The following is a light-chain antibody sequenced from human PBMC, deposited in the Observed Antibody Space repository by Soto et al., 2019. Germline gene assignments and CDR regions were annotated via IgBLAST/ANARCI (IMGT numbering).Light chain of an antibody. Sequence: DIQMTQSPSTLSASVGDRLFATLLASQNISKCLTWYQQKPGKAPKFLIYDASNLETGVPSRFSGSGSGTEFTLTISSLQPDDFATYYCQQYDTFPLTFGRGTKVDIK. V-gene: IGKV1-5*01. CDR2: DAS. CDR1: QNISKC. CDR3: QQYDTFPLT. J-gene: IGKJ4*01.